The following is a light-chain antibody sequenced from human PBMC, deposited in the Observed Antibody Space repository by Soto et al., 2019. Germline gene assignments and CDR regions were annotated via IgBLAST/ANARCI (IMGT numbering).Light chain of an antibody. Sequence: QSVLTQPASVSGSPGQSITVSCTGTSSDVGLYNYVSWYQHHPGKAPKLMIYEVNHRPSGVSNRFSGSKSGNTASLTISGLQAEDEADYYCSSYTRSSNLVVFGGGTKLTVL. V-gene: IGLV2-14*01. CDR1: SSDVGLYNY. J-gene: IGLJ2*01. CDR3: SSYTRSSNLVV. CDR2: EVN.